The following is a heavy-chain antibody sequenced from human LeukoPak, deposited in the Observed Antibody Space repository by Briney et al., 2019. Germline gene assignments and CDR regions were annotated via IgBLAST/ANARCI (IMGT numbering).Heavy chain of an antibody. CDR2: VNGRGAST. D-gene: IGHD3-9*01. V-gene: IGHV3-23*01. CDR3: AKVTRYEDHAYDL. CDR1: GFTMIRHA. J-gene: IGHJ3*01. Sequence: GGSLSLSCAVSGFTMIRHAMGSVRQTPGKGLDWVSSVNGRGASTFYADSVKGRFTISRDNFSNMPFLQMNSLRADDTAIYYCAKVTRYEDHAYDLWGQGTMVTVSS.